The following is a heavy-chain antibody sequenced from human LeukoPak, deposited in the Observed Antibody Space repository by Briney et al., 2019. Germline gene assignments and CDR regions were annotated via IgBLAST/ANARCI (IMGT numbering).Heavy chain of an antibody. Sequence: PSETLSLTCTVSGGSISSGSYYWSWIRQPAGKGLEWIGRIYTSGSTNYNPSLKSRVTISVDTSKNQFSLKLSSVTAADTAVYYCARDNWSAAAGYYYYMDVWGKGTTVTVSS. J-gene: IGHJ6*03. D-gene: IGHD6-13*01. CDR1: GGSISSGSYY. V-gene: IGHV4-61*02. CDR3: ARDNWSAAAGYYYYMDV. CDR2: IYTSGST.